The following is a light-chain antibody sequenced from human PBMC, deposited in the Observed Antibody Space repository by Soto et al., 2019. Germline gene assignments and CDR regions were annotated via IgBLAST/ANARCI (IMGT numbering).Light chain of an antibody. J-gene: IGKJ1*01. Sequence: EIVMTQSPATLSVSPGEGATLSCRASQSVSSKLAWYQQKPGQAPRLLIYGASTRATGIPARFSGSGSGTEFTLIISSLQHEDSAVYYCQQYNSWLWTFGQGTKVDIK. V-gene: IGKV3-15*01. CDR3: QQYNSWLWT. CDR2: GAS. CDR1: QSVSSK.